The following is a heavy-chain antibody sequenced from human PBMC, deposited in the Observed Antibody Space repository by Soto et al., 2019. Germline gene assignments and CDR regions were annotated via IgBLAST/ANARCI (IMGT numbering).Heavy chain of an antibody. CDR2: IYYSGST. CDR1: GGSISSGGYY. CDR3: AREGYYDSSGFSAFDI. D-gene: IGHD3-22*01. V-gene: IGHV4-31*03. Sequence: QVQLQESGPGLVKPSQTLSLTCTVSGGSISSGGYYWSWIRQHPGKGLEWIGYIYYSGSTYYNPYLKSRVTISVDTSKNQFSLKLSSVTAADTAVYYCAREGYYDSSGFSAFDIWGPGTMVTVSS. J-gene: IGHJ3*02.